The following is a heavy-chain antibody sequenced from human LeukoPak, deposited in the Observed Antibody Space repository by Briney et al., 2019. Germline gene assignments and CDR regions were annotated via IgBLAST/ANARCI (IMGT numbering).Heavy chain of an antibody. CDR3: ARLGRVAAAGPYYDYYSLDV. V-gene: IGHV4-59*08. CDR2: IYYSGST. Sequence: PSETLSLTCTVSGGSISTSGWTWIRQPPGKGLEWIGDIYYSGSTSYNPSLKSRITIPRDTSTKQVSLKVTSVTAADTGAYYCARLGRVAAAGPYYDYYSLDVWGQGTTVTVSS. J-gene: IGHJ6*02. CDR1: GGSISTSG. D-gene: IGHD6-25*01.